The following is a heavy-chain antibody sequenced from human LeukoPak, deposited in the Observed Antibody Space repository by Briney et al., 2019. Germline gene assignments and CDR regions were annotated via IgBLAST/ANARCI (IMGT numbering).Heavy chain of an antibody. CDR3: AKERREWSSFDY. D-gene: IGHD3-3*01. J-gene: IGHJ4*02. CDR1: GFTFNNYA. Sequence: GGSLRLSCAASGFTFNNYAMTWVRQAPGKGLEWVSTISGSGSITYYADSVRGRFTISRDNSKNMLYLQMNSLGAEDTAVYYCAKERREWSSFDYWGQGTLVTVSS. CDR2: ISGSGSIT. V-gene: IGHV3-23*01.